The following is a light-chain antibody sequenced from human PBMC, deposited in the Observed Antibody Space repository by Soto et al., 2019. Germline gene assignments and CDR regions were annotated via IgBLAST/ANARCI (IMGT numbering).Light chain of an antibody. CDR2: DAS. CDR3: QQRSNWYT. V-gene: IGKV3-11*01. J-gene: IGKJ2*01. Sequence: EIVLTQSPAPLSLSPGERATLSCRASQSVSSYLAWYQQKPGQAPRLLIYDASNRATGIPAKFSGSGSGTEFTLTISSLEPEDFAVYYCQQRSNWYTFGQGTKLQIK. CDR1: QSVSSY.